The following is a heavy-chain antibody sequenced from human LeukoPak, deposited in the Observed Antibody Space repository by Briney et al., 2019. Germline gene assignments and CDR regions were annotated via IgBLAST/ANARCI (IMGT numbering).Heavy chain of an antibody. J-gene: IGHJ4*02. CDR3: AKDPGETRVRGVSYYFDY. D-gene: IGHD3-10*01. CDR2: ISGSGGST. Sequence: GGSLRLSCAASGFTFSSYAMSWVRQAPGKGLEWVSAISGSGGSTYYADSVKGRFTISRDNSKNTLYLQMNSLRAEDTAVYYCAKDPGETRVRGVSYYFDYWGQGTLVTVSS. CDR1: GFTFSSYA. V-gene: IGHV3-23*01.